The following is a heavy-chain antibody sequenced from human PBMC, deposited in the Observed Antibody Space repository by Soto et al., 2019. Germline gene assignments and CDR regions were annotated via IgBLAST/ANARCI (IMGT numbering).Heavy chain of an antibody. D-gene: IGHD2-8*01. V-gene: IGHV1-69*05. CDR2: IIPIFGTA. J-gene: IGHJ5*02. Sequence: SVKVSCKASGGTFSSYAISWVRQAPGQGLEWMGGIIPIFGTANYAQKLQGRVTMTTDTSTSTAYMELRSLRSDDTAVYYCARDVPPRYCTNGVCKHGWFDPWGQGALVTVSS. CDR3: ARDVPPRYCTNGVCKHGWFDP. CDR1: GGTFSSYA.